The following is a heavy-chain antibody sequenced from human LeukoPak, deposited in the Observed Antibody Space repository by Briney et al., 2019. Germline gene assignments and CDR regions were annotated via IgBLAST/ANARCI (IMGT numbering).Heavy chain of an antibody. CDR1: GFSFGTSS. V-gene: IGHV3-64D*06. J-gene: IGHJ6*04. D-gene: IGHD3-16*01. CDR3: VKDPFFHYGMDL. Sequence: GGSLRLSCLDSGFSFGTSSMHWIRPTPGKGLEYVSAIHHDGSGTFYTDSVKDRFTISRDNSKNTLYLQMRSLRTEDTAVYYCVKDPFFHYGMDLWGEGTTVTVSS. CDR2: IHHDGSGT.